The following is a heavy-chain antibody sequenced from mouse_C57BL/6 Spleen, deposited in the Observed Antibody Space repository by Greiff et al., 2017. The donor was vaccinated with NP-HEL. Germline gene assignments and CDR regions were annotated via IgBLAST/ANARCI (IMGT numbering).Heavy chain of an antibody. CDR3: AELGDY. Sequence: VQLQQSGAELVRPGTSVKLSCKASGYTFTSYWMHWVKQRPGQGLEWIGVIDPSDSYTNYNQKFKGKATLTVDTSSSTAYMQLSSLTSEDSAVYYCAELGDYWGQGTTLTVAS. D-gene: IGHD4-1*01. CDR1: GYTFTSYW. V-gene: IGHV1-59*01. J-gene: IGHJ2*01. CDR2: IDPSDSYT.